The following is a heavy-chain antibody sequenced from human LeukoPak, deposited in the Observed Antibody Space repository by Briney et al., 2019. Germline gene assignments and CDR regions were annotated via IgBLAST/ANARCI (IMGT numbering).Heavy chain of an antibody. CDR1: GFTFSRYA. D-gene: IGHD2-21*02. CDR2: ISGSGGTT. Sequence: GGALRLSCAASGFTFSRYAKSRVRQAPREGVQGVFAISGSGGTTYYAGSVKGRFTISRDNSKSTLYLQMNSLRAEDTAVYYCAKEDCGVDCSAFDYWGQGTLVTVSS. CDR3: AKEDCGVDCSAFDY. J-gene: IGHJ4*02. V-gene: IGHV3-23*01.